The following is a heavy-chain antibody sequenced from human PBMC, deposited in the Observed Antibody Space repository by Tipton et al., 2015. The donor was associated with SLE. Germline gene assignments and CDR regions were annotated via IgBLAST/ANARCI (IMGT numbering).Heavy chain of an antibody. D-gene: IGHD3-16*01. J-gene: IGHJ4*02. CDR2: IITSEGRS. Sequence: QLVQSGSELKKSGASVKVSCRASGYSFSDYMMHWVRQAPGQALEWMGIIITSEGRSNYAQKFWGRVSMTRDMSTSTIYMELDSPTSDDTAVYYCVRELVGGHFDYWGQGTLVTVSS. CDR1: GYSFSDYM. CDR3: VRELVGGHFDY. V-gene: IGHV1-46*01.